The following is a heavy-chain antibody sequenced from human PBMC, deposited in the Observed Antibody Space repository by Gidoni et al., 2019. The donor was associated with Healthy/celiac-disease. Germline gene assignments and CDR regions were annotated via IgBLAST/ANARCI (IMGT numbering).Heavy chain of an antibody. J-gene: IGHJ5*02. CDR3: ARGEASGGSCCGRFDP. CDR2: IIPIFVTA. V-gene: IGHV1-69*01. Sequence: QGQLVQSGAEVKKPLSSVKVSCKSSGGTFSSSAISWGRKSTGQGLEWMGGIIPIFVTANYAQKFQGRVTITADEATSTAYMELSSLRAEETAVYYCARGEASGGSCCGRFDPWGQGTLVTVSS. D-gene: IGHD2-15*01. CDR1: GGTFSSSA.